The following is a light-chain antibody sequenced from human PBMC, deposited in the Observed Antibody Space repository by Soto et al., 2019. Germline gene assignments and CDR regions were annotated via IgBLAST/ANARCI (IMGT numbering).Light chain of an antibody. Sequence: EIVLTQSPGTLSLSPGERATLSCRASQSVSSNYLAWYQQTPGQAPRLLMYGASSRATGVPARFSGSGSGTDFTLTISSLEPEDFAVYYCQQYDSSPLTFGGGTKVEIK. CDR1: QSVSSNY. V-gene: IGKV3-20*01. CDR3: QQYDSSPLT. J-gene: IGKJ4*01. CDR2: GAS.